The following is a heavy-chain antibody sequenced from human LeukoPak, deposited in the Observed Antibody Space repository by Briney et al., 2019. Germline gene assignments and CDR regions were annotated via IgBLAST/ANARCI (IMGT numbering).Heavy chain of an antibody. Sequence: GGSLRLSCAASGFTFRNFWMSWVRQAPGKGLERVANIIQDGSETYYVDSVKGRFTISRDNAKNSLYLQMNSLRAEDTAVYYCARGRRGDSWGQGTLVTVSS. CDR1: GFTFRNFW. CDR2: IIQDGSET. V-gene: IGHV3-7*01. CDR3: ARGRRGDS. J-gene: IGHJ4*02.